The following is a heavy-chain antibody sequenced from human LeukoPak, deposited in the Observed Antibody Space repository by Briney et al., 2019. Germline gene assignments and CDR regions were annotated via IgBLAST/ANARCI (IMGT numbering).Heavy chain of an antibody. CDR1: GFIFTSYG. CDR2: ISAGSSNT. Sequence: GGSLRLSCSASGFIFTSYGMNWVRQAPGSGLQWVAYISAGSSNTFYADSVKGRFTISRDDAGNFLHLQMNSLSAGDTGVYYCARSAVQANTPFYFDFWGQGALVAVSS. CDR3: ARSAVQANTPFYFDF. D-gene: IGHD1-26*01. J-gene: IGHJ4*02. V-gene: IGHV3-48*01.